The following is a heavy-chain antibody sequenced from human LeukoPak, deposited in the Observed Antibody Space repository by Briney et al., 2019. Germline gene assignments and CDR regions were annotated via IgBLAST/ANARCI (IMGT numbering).Heavy chain of an antibody. CDR2: ISSSSSYI. CDR3: AKDSRPYCSGGSCSLFDY. J-gene: IGHJ4*02. V-gene: IGHV3-21*01. CDR1: GFTFSSYS. D-gene: IGHD2-15*01. Sequence: GGSLRLSCAASGFTFSSYSMNWVRQAPGKGLEWVSSISSSSSYIYYADSVKGRFTISRHNAKNSLYLQMNSLRAEDTAVYYCAKDSRPYCSGGSCSLFDYWGQGTLVTVSS.